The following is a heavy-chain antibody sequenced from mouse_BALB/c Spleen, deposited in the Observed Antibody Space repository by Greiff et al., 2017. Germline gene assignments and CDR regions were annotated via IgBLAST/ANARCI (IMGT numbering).Heavy chain of an antibody. J-gene: IGHJ1*01. V-gene: IGHV1-54*01. CDR1: GYAFTNYL. CDR3: ARSYFDG. Sequence: QVQLQQSGAELVRPGTSVKVSCKASGYAFTNYLIEWVKQRPGQGLEWIGVINPGSGGTNYNEKFKGKATLTADKSSSTAYMQLSSLTSDDSAVYFCARSYFDGWGAGTTVTVSS. CDR2: INPGSGGT.